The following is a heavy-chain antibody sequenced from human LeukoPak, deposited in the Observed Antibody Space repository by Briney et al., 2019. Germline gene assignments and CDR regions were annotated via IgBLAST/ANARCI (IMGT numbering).Heavy chain of an antibody. D-gene: IGHD3-10*01. CDR1: GASISNDGYY. J-gene: IGHJ4*02. V-gene: IGHV4-31*03. CDR2: IYYSGAT. Sequence: KPSQTLSLTCIISGASISNDGYYWDWVRQLPGKGLEWIGYIYYSGATTYKPSLKSRVTILVDTSKNQFSLGLSSVTAADTAVYFSARGRYYGFSGDSWGQGILVTVSS. CDR3: ARGRYYGFSGDS.